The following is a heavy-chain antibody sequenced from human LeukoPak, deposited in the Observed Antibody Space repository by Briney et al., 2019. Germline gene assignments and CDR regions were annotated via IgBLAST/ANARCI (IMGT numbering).Heavy chain of an antibody. V-gene: IGHV1-69*04. J-gene: IGHJ6*03. CDR1: GYTFTSYD. CDR2: IIPILGIA. CDR3: ARQGAAGKYYYYYMDV. Sequence: GASVKVSCKASGYTFTSYDINWVRQAPGQGLEWMGRIIPILGIANYAQKFQGRVTITADKSTSTAYMELSSLKASDTAIYYCARQGAAGKYYYYYMDVWGKGTTVTVSS. D-gene: IGHD6-13*01.